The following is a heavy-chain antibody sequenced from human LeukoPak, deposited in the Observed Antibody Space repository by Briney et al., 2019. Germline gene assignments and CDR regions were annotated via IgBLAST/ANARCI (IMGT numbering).Heavy chain of an antibody. CDR1: GGSISSHY. CDR2: IYYSGST. D-gene: IGHD6-13*01. CDR3: ARAPAAGTVGYFQH. J-gene: IGHJ1*01. V-gene: IGHV4-59*11. Sequence: SETLSLTCTVSGGSISSHYWSWIRQPPGKGLEWIGDIYYSGSTNYNPSLKSRVTISVDTSKNQFSLKLSSVTAADTAVYYCARAPAAGTVGYFQHWGQGTLVTVSS.